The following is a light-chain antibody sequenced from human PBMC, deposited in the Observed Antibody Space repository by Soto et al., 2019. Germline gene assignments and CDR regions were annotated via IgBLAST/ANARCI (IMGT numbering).Light chain of an antibody. CDR1: KNDIGVYDF. CDR3: KSYAGSNTYV. CDR2: EVV. Sequence: QAVVTQPPSASGSPGQSVTISCTGTKNDIGVYDFVSWYQHHPGKAPRLIIYEVVQRPSGVPDRFSGSKSGNTASLTVSGLQGADEADYFCKSYAGSNTYVFGSGTKV. V-gene: IGLV2-8*01. J-gene: IGLJ1*01.